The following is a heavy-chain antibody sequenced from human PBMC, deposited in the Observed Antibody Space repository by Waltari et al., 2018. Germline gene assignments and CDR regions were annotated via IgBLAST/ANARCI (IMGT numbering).Heavy chain of an antibody. CDR2: ISYDGSNK. CDR1: GFTFSSHG. V-gene: IGHV3-30*18. J-gene: IGHJ4*02. CDR3: AKDVSASGLYYFDY. Sequence: QVQLVESGGGVVQPGRSLRLSCAASGFTFSSHGMHWVRQAPGKGLEWVAVISYDGSNKYFGDSVKGRFTISRDNSKNTLYLQMSSLRTEDTAVYYCAKDVSASGLYYFDYWGQGTLVTVSS. D-gene: IGHD3-10*01.